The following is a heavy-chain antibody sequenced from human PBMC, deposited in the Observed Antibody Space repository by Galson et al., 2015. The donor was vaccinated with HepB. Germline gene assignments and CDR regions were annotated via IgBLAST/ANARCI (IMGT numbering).Heavy chain of an antibody. V-gene: IGHV3-21*01. CDR2: ISSSSSYI. D-gene: IGHD6-13*01. J-gene: IGHJ4*02. CDR1: GFTFSSYS. CDR3: ARDVFGESSSWPGDY. Sequence: SLRLSCAASGFTFSSYSMNWVRQAPGKGLEWVSSISSSSSYIYYADSVKGRFTISRDNAKNSLYLQMNSLRAEDTAVYYCARDVFGESSSWPGDYWGQGTLVTVSS.